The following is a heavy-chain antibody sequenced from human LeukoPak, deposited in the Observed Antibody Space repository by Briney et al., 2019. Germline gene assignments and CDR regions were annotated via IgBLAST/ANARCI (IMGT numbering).Heavy chain of an antibody. V-gene: IGHV3-74*01. CDR1: GFTFSSYW. Sequence: GGSLRLSCAASGFTFSSYWMHWVRQAPGKGLVWVSRINSDGSSTSYTDSVKGRFTISRDYAKNTLYLQMNSLRAEDTAVYYCARAQGRYSGYDCGYWGQGTLVTVSS. CDR3: ARAQGRYSGYDCGY. CDR2: INSDGSST. J-gene: IGHJ4*02. D-gene: IGHD5-12*01.